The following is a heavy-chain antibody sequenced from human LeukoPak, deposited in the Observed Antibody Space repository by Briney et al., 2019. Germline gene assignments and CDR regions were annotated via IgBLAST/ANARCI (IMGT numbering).Heavy chain of an antibody. D-gene: IGHD3-10*01. CDR1: GGSFNGYY. CDR3: ARARVTIVPGAHGTQGYYMDV. J-gene: IGHJ6*03. Sequence: SETLSLTCAVYGGSFNGYYWSWIRQPPGKGLEWIGEINHSGSTNYNPSLKSRVTISVDTSKNQFSLKLSSVTAADTAVYYCARARVTIVPGAHGTQGYYMDVWGKGTTVTVSS. V-gene: IGHV4-34*01. CDR2: INHSGST.